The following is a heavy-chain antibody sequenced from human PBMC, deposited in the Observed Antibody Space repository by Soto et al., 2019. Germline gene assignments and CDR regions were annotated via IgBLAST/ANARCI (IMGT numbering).Heavy chain of an antibody. J-gene: IGHJ3*02. CDR1: GDSVSSDSAA. D-gene: IGHD2-15*01. CDR3: ARGGYCSGGSCYSLDAFDI. CDR2: TYYRSKWYN. V-gene: IGHV6-1*01. Sequence: TLSLTCAISGDSVSSDSAAWNWIRQSPSRGLEWLGRTYYRSKWYNDYAVSVKSRITINPDTSKNQFSLQLNSVTPEDTAVYYCARGGYCSGGSCYSLDAFDIWGQGTMVTVSS.